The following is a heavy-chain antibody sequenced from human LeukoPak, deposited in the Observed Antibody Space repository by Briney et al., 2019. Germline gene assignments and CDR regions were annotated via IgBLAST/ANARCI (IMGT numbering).Heavy chain of an antibody. CDR3: ARGGQSKYDSSGYLNYFDY. J-gene: IGHJ4*02. Sequence: PRGALRLSCAASGFTFSSYVMYWVRQARGRGLEYVSSISSNGGSTYYANSVKGRFTISRDNSKNTLYLQMGSLRAEEMAVYYCARGGQSKYDSSGYLNYFDYWGQGTLVTVSS. CDR1: GFTFSSYV. V-gene: IGHV3-64*01. D-gene: IGHD3-22*01. CDR2: ISSNGGST.